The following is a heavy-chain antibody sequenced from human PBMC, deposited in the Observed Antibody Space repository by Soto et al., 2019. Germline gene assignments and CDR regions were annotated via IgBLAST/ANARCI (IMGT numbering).Heavy chain of an antibody. V-gene: IGHV3-23*01. Sequence: EVQLLESGGGLVQPGGSLRLSCAASGFAFSSHAMSWVRQAPGKGLEWVSSTIDSGGRSYHADSVRGRFTISRDHSKNTLYLQMNSLRADDTALYYCAKDKLEQWLVGGYYDYWGQGSLVTVSS. D-gene: IGHD6-19*01. J-gene: IGHJ4*02. CDR2: TIDSGGRS. CDR3: AKDKLEQWLVGGYYDY. CDR1: GFAFSSHA.